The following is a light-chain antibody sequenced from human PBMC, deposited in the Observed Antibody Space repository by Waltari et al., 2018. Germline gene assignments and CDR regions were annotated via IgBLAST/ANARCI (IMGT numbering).Light chain of an antibody. Sequence: DIQVTQPPSSLSASVGGRVAITCRANQGIGTSLAWYQQSPGKAPRLLLYTASRLATGVPSRFSGSASGAAFTLTINNLQPEDFATYYCQQYYTTPYTFGLGTKLEIK. V-gene: IGKV1-NL1*01. CDR3: QQYYTTPYT. J-gene: IGKJ2*01. CDR1: QGIGTS. CDR2: TAS.